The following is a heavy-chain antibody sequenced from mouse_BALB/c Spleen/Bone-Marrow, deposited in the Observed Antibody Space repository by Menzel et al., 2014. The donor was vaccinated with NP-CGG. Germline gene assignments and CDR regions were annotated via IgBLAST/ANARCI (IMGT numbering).Heavy chain of an antibody. CDR1: GFDFSRYW. Sequence: EVMLVESGGGLVQPGGSLNLSCAASGFDFSRYWMSWARQAPGKGQEWIGEINPGSSTINYTPSLKDKFIISRDNAKNTLYLQMSKVRSEDTALYYCARLAVWGAMDYWGQGTSVTVS. D-gene: IGHD2-10*02. V-gene: IGHV4-2*02. CDR2: INPGSSTI. J-gene: IGHJ4*01. CDR3: ARLAVWGAMDY.